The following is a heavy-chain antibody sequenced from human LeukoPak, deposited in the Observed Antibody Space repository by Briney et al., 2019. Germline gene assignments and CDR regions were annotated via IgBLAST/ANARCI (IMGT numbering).Heavy chain of an antibody. CDR3: ARSVDQWLLTFDY. Sequence: SETLSLTCTVSGGSISSNYWSWIRQSPGKGLEWIGYIYYSGRTDYNPSLKSRVTISVDTSKNQFSLRLSSVTAADTAVYYCARSVDQWLLTFDYLGLGTLVTASS. J-gene: IGHJ4*02. CDR1: GGSISSNY. D-gene: IGHD6-19*01. V-gene: IGHV4-59*01. CDR2: IYYSGRT.